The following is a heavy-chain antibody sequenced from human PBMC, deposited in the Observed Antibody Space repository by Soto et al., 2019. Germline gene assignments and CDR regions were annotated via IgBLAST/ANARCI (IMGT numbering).Heavy chain of an antibody. D-gene: IGHD1-26*01. J-gene: IGHJ4*02. CDR3: AKGPSIVGASILDY. CDR1: GFTFSSHG. V-gene: IGHV3-30*18. CDR2: ISYDGSNK. Sequence: GGSLRLSCAASGFTFSSHGMHWVRQAPGKGLEWVAVISYDGSNKYYADSVKGRFTISRDNSKNTLYLQMNSLRAEDTAVYYCAKGPSIVGASILDYWGQGTLVTVSS.